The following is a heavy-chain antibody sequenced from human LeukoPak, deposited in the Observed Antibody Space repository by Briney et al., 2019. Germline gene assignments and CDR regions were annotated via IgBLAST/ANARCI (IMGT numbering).Heavy chain of an antibody. CDR1: GFTFSSYA. J-gene: IGHJ4*02. V-gene: IGHV3-23*01. Sequence: GGSLRLSCAASGFTFSSYAMSWVRQAPGKGLEWGSAISGSGGSTYYADSVKGRFTISRDNPKNTLYLQMNSLRAEDTAVYYCAKLSMGYDSSGYYYDFDYWGQGTLVTVSS. CDR2: ISGSGGST. CDR3: AKLSMGYDSSGYYYDFDY. D-gene: IGHD3-22*01.